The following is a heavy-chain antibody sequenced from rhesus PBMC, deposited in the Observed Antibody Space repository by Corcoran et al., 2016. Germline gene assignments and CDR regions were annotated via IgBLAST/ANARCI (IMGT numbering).Heavy chain of an antibody. CDR3: ARDRAGGFDY. CDR2: ISNGGNSK. CDR1: GFTFRDYY. V-gene: IGHV3-178*01. J-gene: IGHJ4*01. D-gene: IGHD1-1*01. Sequence: EVQLVESGGGLAKPGGSLRLSCAASGFTFRDYYMDWVRQAPGKGLEGVSRISNGGNSKWYADSVKGRFNISRENAKNTLYLRMYSRRTEDTAVYYCARDRAGGFDYWGQGVLVTVSS.